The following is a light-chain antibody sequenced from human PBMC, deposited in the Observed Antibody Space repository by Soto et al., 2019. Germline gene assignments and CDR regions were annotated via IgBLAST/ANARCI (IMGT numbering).Light chain of an antibody. V-gene: IGKV3-20*01. CDR3: QQYTTSPFT. CDR1: ESVSTF. CDR2: EAS. Sequence: EIVLTQSPATLSLSPGERATLSCRASESVSTFLAWYQQKPGQAPRLLIYEASSRATGIPARFSGGGSGTVFTLTISRLEPEDFAVYYCQQYTTSPFTFGPGTKVDIK. J-gene: IGKJ3*01.